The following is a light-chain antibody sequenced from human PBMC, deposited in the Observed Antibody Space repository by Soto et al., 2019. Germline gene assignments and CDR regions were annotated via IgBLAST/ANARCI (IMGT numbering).Light chain of an antibody. CDR1: QGIRND. Sequence: AIQMTQSPSSLSASVGDRVTITCRASQGIRNDLGWYQQKPGKAPNLLIYAASSLQSGVPSRFSGSGSGTDFTLTISSLQPEDFATYYCLQDYNYPWTFGQGTKEEIQ. CDR2: AAS. J-gene: IGKJ1*01. CDR3: LQDYNYPWT. V-gene: IGKV1-6*01.